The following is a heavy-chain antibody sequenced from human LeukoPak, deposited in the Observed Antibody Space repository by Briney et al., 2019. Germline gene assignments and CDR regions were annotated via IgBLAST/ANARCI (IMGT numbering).Heavy chain of an antibody. Sequence: PGGSLRLSCAASGITFSSYGMSWVRQAPGKGLEWVSSIGSTGGTTYYADSVKGRFTISRDNSKNTLYLQMNSLRAEDTAVYYCARDRWKTTVTTPGFDPWGQGTLVTVSS. CDR1: GITFSSYG. J-gene: IGHJ5*02. CDR2: IGSTGGTT. D-gene: IGHD4-17*01. CDR3: ARDRWKTTVTTPGFDP. V-gene: IGHV3-23*01.